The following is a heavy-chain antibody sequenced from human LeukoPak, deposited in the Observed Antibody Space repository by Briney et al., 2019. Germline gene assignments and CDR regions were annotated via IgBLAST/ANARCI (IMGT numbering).Heavy chain of an antibody. V-gene: IGHV3-23*01. CDR1: GFTFSTYS. D-gene: IGHD2-15*01. J-gene: IGHJ4*02. CDR2: ITGSGGTT. Sequence: AGGSLRLSCAASGFTFSTYSMNWVRQAPGKGLEWVSAITGSGGTTYYADSVKGRFAMSRDNSKNTPYLLMNSLRAEDTAVYHCAKDSGAYCSGGSCYRGYFHNWGQGTLVTVSS. CDR3: AKDSGAYCSGGSCYRGYFHN.